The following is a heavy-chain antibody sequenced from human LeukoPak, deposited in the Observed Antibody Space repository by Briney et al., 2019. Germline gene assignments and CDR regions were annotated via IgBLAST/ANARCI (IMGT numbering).Heavy chain of an antibody. V-gene: IGHV3-30-3*01. CDR3: AREYTSGYFRTFDY. J-gene: IGHJ4*02. CDR2: ISYDGTNK. Sequence: GRSLRLSCAASEFIFSTYTMHWVRQVPGKGLEWVAIISYDGTNKYYADSVQGRFTISRDNSKNTLYLQMNSLSPEDTAVYYCAREYTSGYFRTFDYWGQGTLVTVSS. D-gene: IGHD3-22*01. CDR1: EFIFSTYT.